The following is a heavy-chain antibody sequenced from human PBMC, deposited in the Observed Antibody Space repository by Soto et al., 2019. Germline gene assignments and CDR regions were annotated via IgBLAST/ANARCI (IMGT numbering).Heavy chain of an antibody. Sequence: GSLRLSCAASGFTFSGSAMHWVRQASGKGLEWVGRIRSKANSYATAYAASVKGRFTISRDDSKNTAYLQMNSLKTEDTAVYYCTRQRYYGSGSYPIDYWGQGTLVTVSS. J-gene: IGHJ4*02. CDR1: GFTFSGSA. V-gene: IGHV3-73*01. D-gene: IGHD3-10*01. CDR3: TRQRYYGSGSYPIDY. CDR2: IRSKANSYAT.